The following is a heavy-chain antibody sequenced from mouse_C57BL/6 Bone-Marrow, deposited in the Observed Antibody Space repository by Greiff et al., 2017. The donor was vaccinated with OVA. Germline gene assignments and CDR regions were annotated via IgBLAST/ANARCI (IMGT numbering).Heavy chain of an antibody. Sequence: EVQGVESGGGLVQPGGSLKLSCAASGFTFSDYYMYWVRQTPEKRLEWVAYISNGGGSTYYPDTVKGRFTISRDNAKNTLYLQMSRLKSEDAAMYYCARGSGTVVVDYWGQGTTLTVSS. CDR1: GFTFSDYY. J-gene: IGHJ2*01. CDR3: ARGSGTVVVDY. V-gene: IGHV5-12*01. CDR2: ISNGGGST. D-gene: IGHD1-1*01.